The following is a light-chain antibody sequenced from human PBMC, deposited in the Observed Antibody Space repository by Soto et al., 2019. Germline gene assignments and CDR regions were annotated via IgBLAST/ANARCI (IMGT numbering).Light chain of an antibody. CDR2: GTS. V-gene: IGKV3-20*01. CDR1: QTVTSSY. Sequence: ETVLTQSPRSLSASPGEGATLYCRASQTVTSSYLAWYQQTPGQAPRLLIYGTSNRATGIPDRFSGSGSGTDFTLTISRLEPEDFEIYYCQQYGSSPWTFGKGTKVDI. CDR3: QQYGSSPWT. J-gene: IGKJ1*01.